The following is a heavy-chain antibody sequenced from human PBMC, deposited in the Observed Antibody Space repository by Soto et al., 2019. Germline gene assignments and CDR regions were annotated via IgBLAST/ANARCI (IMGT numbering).Heavy chain of an antibody. V-gene: IGHV4-59*01. CDR1: GGYISSYY. Sequence: PSETLSLTCTVSGGYISSYYWTWIRQPPGKGLEWIGYIYYSGSTNYNPSLKSRATMSIDTSKNQFSLKLSSVTAADTAVYYCARAFGSTMPSLFWGQGTLVTVSS. CDR3: ARAFGSTMPSLF. J-gene: IGHJ4*02. CDR2: IYYSGST. D-gene: IGHD2-2*01.